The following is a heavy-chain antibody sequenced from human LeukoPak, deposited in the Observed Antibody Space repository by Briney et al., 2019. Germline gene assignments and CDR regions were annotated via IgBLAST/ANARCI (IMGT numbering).Heavy chain of an antibody. CDR3: ARGGVYYFDF. V-gene: IGHV4-59*01. D-gene: IGHD3-16*01. Sequence: PSETLSLTCTVSGGSISTYYWSWIRQPPGKGLEWIGYIHYGGGTYYDSSLKSRVTISTDTSKNQFSLELSSVTAADTAVYYCARGGVYYFDFWGQGTLVTVSS. CDR1: GGSISTYY. J-gene: IGHJ4*02. CDR2: IHYGGGT.